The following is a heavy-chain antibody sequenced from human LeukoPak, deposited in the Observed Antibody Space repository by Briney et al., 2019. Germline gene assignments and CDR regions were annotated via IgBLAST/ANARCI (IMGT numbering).Heavy chain of an antibody. D-gene: IGHD6-6*01. CDR2: ISSDGNNK. CDR3: ARVVVSSSSGYFDY. CDR1: GFTFSSYS. J-gene: IGHJ4*02. Sequence: GSLRLSCAASGFTFSSYSMNWVRQAPGKGLEWVAVISSDGNNKFYADSVKGRFTISRDNSKNTLYLQVDSLRAEDTAVYYCARVVVSSSSGYFDYWGQGTLVTVSS. V-gene: IGHV3-30*03.